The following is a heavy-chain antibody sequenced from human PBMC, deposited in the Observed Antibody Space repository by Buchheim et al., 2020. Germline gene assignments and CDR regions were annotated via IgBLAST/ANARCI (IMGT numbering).Heavy chain of an antibody. CDR3: ARVPGQQLDLLHFDY. Sequence: QVQLVESGGGVVQPGRSLRLSCAASGFTFSSYAMHWVRQAPGKGLEWVAVISYDGSNKYYADSVKGRFTISRDNSKNTLYLQMNSLRAEDTAVYYCARVPGQQLDLLHFDYWGQGTL. V-gene: IGHV3-30-3*01. CDR1: GFTFSSYA. D-gene: IGHD6-13*01. J-gene: IGHJ4*02. CDR2: ISYDGSNK.